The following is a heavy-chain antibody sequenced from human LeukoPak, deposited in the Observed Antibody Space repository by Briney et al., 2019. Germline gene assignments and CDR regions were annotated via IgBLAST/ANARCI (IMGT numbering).Heavy chain of an antibody. CDR1: GFTVSSNY. CDR3: ARDPPPPYCSSTSCSDY. Sequence: GGSLRLSCAASGFTVSSNYMSWVRQAPGKGLEWVSSISSSSSYIYYADSVKGRFTISRDNAKNSLYLQMNSLRAEDTAVYYCARDPPPPYCSSTSCSDYWGQGTLVTVSS. J-gene: IGHJ4*02. CDR2: ISSSSSYI. V-gene: IGHV3-21*01. D-gene: IGHD2-2*01.